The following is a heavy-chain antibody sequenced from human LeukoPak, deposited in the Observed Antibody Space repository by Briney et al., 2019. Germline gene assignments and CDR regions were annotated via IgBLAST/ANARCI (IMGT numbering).Heavy chain of an antibody. CDR3: ARGIVVGDWFDP. Sequence: PSETLSLTCTDPGGSISSYYWSWIRQPAGKGLEWIGRIYTSGSTNYNPSLKSRVTMSVDTSKNQFYLKLSSVTAADTAVYYCARGIVVGDWFDPWGQGTLVTVSS. CDR1: GGSISSYY. J-gene: IGHJ5*02. D-gene: IGHD2-2*01. CDR2: IYTSGST. V-gene: IGHV4-4*07.